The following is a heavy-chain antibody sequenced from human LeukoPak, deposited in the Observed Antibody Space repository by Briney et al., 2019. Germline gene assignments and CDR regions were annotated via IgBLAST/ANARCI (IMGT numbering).Heavy chain of an antibody. Sequence: GASVKVSCKASGYTFTDYYIHWARQAPGQGLEWMGWINPKNGGTNYAQKFQGRVTMTRDTSISTLYMELSRLRSDDTAIYYCAREASGGSYYAYWGQGTLVTVSA. V-gene: IGHV1-2*02. CDR1: GYTFTDYY. CDR2: INPKNGGT. D-gene: IGHD1-26*01. J-gene: IGHJ4*02. CDR3: AREASGGSYYAY.